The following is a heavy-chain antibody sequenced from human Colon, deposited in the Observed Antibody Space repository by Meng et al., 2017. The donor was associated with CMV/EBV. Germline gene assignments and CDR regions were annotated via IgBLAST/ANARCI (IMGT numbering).Heavy chain of an antibody. V-gene: IGHV1-46*01. CDR1: GYTLTTYY. CDR2: IDPSGTGT. J-gene: IGHJ4*02. D-gene: IGHD2-15*01. CDR3: ARDPGLGWSDY. Sequence: ASVKVSCKASGYTLTTYYMHWVRQAPGKGLEWMGRIDPSGTGTIYAQNFQGRVTMTKDTSTNTVYMELISLRSEDTAIYFCARDPGLGWSDYWGQGTLVTVSS.